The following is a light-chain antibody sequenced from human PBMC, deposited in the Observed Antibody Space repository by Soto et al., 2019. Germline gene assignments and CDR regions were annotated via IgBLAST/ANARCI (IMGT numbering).Light chain of an antibody. V-gene: IGKV3-11*01. CDR1: QYVGTR. CDR2: YTS. Sequence: EIVLTQSPATLSSSPGETATLSCRASQYVGTRLAWYQHKPGQAPRLLIYYTSNRATGIPARFSGSGSGTDFTLTINSLAPEDVAIYYCHQRQCWPRTFGQGTKVEIK. CDR3: HQRQCWPRT. J-gene: IGKJ1*01.